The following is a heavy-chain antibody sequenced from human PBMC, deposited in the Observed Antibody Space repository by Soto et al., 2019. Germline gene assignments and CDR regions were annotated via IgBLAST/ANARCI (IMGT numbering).Heavy chain of an antibody. J-gene: IGHJ6*02. CDR1: GGTFSSNA. CDR2: ITPIFGTA. Sequence: GASVKVSCKASGGTFSSNAISWVRQAPGQGLEWMGGITPIFGTANYAQKFQGRVTITADESTSTAYMELSSLRSEDTAVHYCARDKAGRRFGELLGGMDVWGQGTTVTVSS. V-gene: IGHV1-69*13. CDR3: ARDKAGRRFGELLGGMDV. D-gene: IGHD3-10*01.